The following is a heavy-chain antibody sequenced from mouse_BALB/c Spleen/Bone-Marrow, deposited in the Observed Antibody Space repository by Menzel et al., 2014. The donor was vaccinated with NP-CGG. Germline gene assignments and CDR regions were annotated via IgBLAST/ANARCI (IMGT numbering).Heavy chain of an antibody. D-gene: IGHD4-1*01. Sequence: EVMLVESGGGLVQPGGSLKLSCAASGFDFSRYWMSWVRQAPGKGLEWIGEINPDSSTINYTPSLKDKFIISRDNAKNTLYLQMSKVRSEDTALHYCAKANWDVSGYFDVWGAGTTVTVSS. J-gene: IGHJ1*01. CDR3: AKANWDVSGYFDV. V-gene: IGHV4-1*02. CDR2: INPDSSTI. CDR1: GFDFSRYW.